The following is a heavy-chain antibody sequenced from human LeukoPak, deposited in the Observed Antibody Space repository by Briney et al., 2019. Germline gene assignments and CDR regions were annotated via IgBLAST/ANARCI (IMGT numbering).Heavy chain of an antibody. CDR2: IKPDGRQK. CDR1: AFTFSNSW. CDR3: TTDGSEVVVAASDY. D-gene: IGHD2-15*01. J-gene: IGHJ4*02. Sequence: GGSLRLSCVGSAFTFSNSWMNWVRQTPGRGLEWVANIKPDGRQKYYVDSVKGRFTISRDNAQNSVFLQMNSLRAEDTGVYYCTTDGSEVVVAASDYWGQGTLVTVSS. V-gene: IGHV3-7*05.